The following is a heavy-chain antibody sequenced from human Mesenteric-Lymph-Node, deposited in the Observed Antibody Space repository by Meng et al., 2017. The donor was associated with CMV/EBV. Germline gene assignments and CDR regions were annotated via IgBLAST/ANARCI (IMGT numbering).Heavy chain of an antibody. CDR3: ARDDGRGAGLGFDY. D-gene: IGHD1-14*01. V-gene: IGHV4-39*07. Sequence: SETLSLTCTVSGGSISSSSYYWGWIRQPPGKGLEWIGSIYYSGSTYYNPSLKSRVTISVDTSKNQFSLKLSSVTAADTAVYYCARDDGRGAGLGFDYWGQGMLVTVSS. CDR2: IYYSGST. CDR1: GGSISSSSYY. J-gene: IGHJ4*02.